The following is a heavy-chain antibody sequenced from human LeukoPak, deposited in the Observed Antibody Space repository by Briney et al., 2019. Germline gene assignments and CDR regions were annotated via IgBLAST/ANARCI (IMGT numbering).Heavy chain of an antibody. Sequence: SSETLSLTCTVSGGSISSYYWSWIRQPPGKGLEWIGYIYYSGSTNYNPSLKSRVTISVDTSKNQFSLKLSSVTAEDTAVYYCARGVYPSPFDIWGQGTMVTVSS. CDR3: ARGVYPSPFDI. CDR1: GGSISSYY. D-gene: IGHD3-16*01. CDR2: IYYSGST. V-gene: IGHV4-59*01. J-gene: IGHJ3*02.